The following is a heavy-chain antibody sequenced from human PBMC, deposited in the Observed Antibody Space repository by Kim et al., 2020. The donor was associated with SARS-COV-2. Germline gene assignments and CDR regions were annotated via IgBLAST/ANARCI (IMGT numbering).Heavy chain of an antibody. V-gene: IGHV3-23*01. CDR1: GFTFSSYA. J-gene: IGHJ1*01. D-gene: IGHD6-13*01. CDR2: ISGSGGST. Sequence: GGSLRLSCAASGFTFSSYAMSWVRQAPGKGLEWVSAISGSGGSTYYADSVKGRFTISRDNSKNTLYLQMNSLRAEDTAVYYCAKDPARAIAAAGIEYFQHWGQGTLVTVSS. CDR3: AKDPARAIAAAGIEYFQH.